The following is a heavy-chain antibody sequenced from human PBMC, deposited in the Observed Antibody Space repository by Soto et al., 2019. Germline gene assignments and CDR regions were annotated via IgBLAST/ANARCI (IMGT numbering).Heavy chain of an antibody. Sequence: GGSLRLSCAASGFTFSSYDMHWVRQATGKGLEWVSAIGTAGDTYYPGSVKGRFTISRENAKNSLYLQMNSLRAGDTAVYYCARGVMFGGVIVHYWFDPWGQGTLVTVSS. CDR1: GFTFSSYD. V-gene: IGHV3-13*01. D-gene: IGHD3-16*02. J-gene: IGHJ5*02. CDR2: IGTAGDT. CDR3: ARGVMFGGVIVHYWFDP.